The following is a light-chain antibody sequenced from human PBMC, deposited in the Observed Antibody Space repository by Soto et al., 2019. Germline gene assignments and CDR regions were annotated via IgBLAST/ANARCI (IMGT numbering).Light chain of an antibody. CDR3: MLYMRGGVWV. CDR2: NTN. V-gene: IGLV8-61*01. Sequence: QTVVTQEPSLSVSPGGTVPLTCGLNSGSVSTNYYPSWYQQTPGQAPRTLIYNTNTRSSGVPDRFSASILGNKAALTITGAQADDESEYHCMLYMRGGVWVFGRGTNVTVL. CDR1: SGSVSTNYY. J-gene: IGLJ3*02.